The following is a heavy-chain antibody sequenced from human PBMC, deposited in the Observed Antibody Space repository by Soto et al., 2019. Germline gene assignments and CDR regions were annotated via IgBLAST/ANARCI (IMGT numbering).Heavy chain of an antibody. V-gene: IGHV4-34*01. CDR3: ARARSMVGATWLDF. CDR1: GGSFSGYY. D-gene: IGHD1-26*01. CDR2: ISHSGST. J-gene: IGHJ4*02. Sequence: SETLSLTCAVYGGSFSGYYWSWIRQPPGKGLEWIGEISHSGSTNYNPSLKSRVTMSVDTSKNQFSLKLSSVTAADTAVYYCARARSMVGATWLDFWGQGTLVTVS.